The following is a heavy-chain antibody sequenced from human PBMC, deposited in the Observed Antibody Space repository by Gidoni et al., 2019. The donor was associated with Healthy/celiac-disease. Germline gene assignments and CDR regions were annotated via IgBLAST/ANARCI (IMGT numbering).Heavy chain of an antibody. CDR3: ARDLSTLTMYYYGMDV. CDR2: IWYDGSNK. V-gene: IGHV3-33*01. CDR1: GFPFSSYG. Sequence: QVQLVESGGGVVQPGRSLRLSCAASGFPFSSYGMHWVRQAPGKGLEWVAVIWYDGSNKYYADSVKGRFTISRDNSKNTLYLQMNSLRAEDTAVYYCARDLSTLTMYYYGMDVWGQGTTVTVSS. J-gene: IGHJ6*02. D-gene: IGHD1-1*01.